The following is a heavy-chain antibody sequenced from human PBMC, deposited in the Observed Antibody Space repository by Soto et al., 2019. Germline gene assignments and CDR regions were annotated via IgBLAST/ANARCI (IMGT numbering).Heavy chain of an antibody. J-gene: IGHJ5*01. Sequence: EVQLVDSGGALVQPGESLRLSCAASGFTFSDYFMTWVRQAPGKGLEWVATIKQSGNEKYYVDSVKGRFTISRDNAKNSLYLQMNALRAEDTAVYYCAIAHWLGSWGQGTLVTVSS. CDR2: IKQSGNEK. V-gene: IGHV3-7*01. CDR1: GFTFSDYF. CDR3: AIAHWLGS.